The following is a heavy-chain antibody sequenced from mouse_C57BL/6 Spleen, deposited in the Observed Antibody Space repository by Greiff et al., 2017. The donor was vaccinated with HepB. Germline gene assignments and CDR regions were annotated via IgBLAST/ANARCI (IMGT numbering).Heavy chain of an antibody. CDR3: TRGDAQATFDY. CDR1: GYTFTSYW. Sequence: VQLQQPGAELVRPGSSVKLSCKASGYTFTSYWMDWVKQRPGQGLEWIGNIYPSDSETHYNQKFKDKATLTGNKSSSTAYMQLSSLTSEDSAVYYCTRGDAQATFDYWGQGTTLTVSS. CDR2: IYPSDSET. D-gene: IGHD3-2*02. J-gene: IGHJ2*01. V-gene: IGHV1-61*01.